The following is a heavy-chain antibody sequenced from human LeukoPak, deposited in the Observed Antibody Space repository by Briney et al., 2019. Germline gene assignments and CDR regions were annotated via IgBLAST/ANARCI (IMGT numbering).Heavy chain of an antibody. CDR3: ARRVYYYDTSPTLLGMGFDY. Sequence: GRSLRLSCAASGFTFDDYGMTWVRQAPGKGLEWVSAINWNGGSTGYADSVKGRFTISRDNAKNSLYLQMNSLRAEDTALYYCARRVYYYDTSPTLLGMGFDYWGQGTLVTVSS. CDR1: GFTFDDYG. D-gene: IGHD3-22*01. V-gene: IGHV3-20*04. J-gene: IGHJ4*02. CDR2: INWNGGST.